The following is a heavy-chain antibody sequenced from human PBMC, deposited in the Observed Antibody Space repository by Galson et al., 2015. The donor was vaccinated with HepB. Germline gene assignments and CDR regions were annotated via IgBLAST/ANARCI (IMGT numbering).Heavy chain of an antibody. D-gene: IGHD3-10*01. CDR2: IIPIFGTA. V-gene: IGHV1-69*06. Sequence: SVKVSCKASGGTFSSYAISWVRQAPGQGLEWMGGIIPIFGTANYAQIFQGRVTITADKATRTAYMELRSLRPEDTAVYYCARGYDSGSYYYHYWGQGSLVTVSS. CDR3: ARGYDSGSYYYHY. CDR1: GGTFSSYA. J-gene: IGHJ4*02.